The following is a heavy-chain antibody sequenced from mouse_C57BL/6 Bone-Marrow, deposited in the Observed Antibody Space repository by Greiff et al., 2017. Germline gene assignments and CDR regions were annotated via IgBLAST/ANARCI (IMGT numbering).Heavy chain of an antibody. D-gene: IGHD1-1*01. CDR2: IYPRSGNT. Sequence: QVQLKQSGAELARPGASVKLSCKASGYTFTSYGISWVKQRTGQGLEWIGEIYPRSGNTYYNEKFKGKATLTADKSSSTAYMERRILTSEDSAVYFFESPLYDSGPAWFAYWGQGTLVTVSA. CDR3: ESPLYDSGPAWFAY. J-gene: IGHJ3*01. CDR1: GYTFTSYG. V-gene: IGHV1-81*01.